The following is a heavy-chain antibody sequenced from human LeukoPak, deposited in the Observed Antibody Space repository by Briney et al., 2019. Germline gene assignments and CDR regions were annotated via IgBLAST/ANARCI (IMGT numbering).Heavy chain of an antibody. CDR3: ARDFRERRGITRPHGMDV. D-gene: IGHD1-20*01. CDR2: IYHSGST. CDR1: SGSISSSYW. J-gene: IGHJ6*02. V-gene: IGHV4-4*02. Sequence: SETLSLTCAVSSGSISSSYWWSWVRQPPGKGLEWIGEIYHSGSTNYNPSLKSRVTISIDKSKNQFSLRLSSVTAADTAVYYCARDFRERRGITRPHGMDVWGQGTTVTVSS.